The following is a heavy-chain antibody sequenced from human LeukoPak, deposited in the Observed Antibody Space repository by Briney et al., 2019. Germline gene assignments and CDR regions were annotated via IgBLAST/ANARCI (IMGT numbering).Heavy chain of an antibody. Sequence: PGGSLRLSCAASGFTFSTYWMSWVRQAPGKGLEWVANIKEDGSEKYYGDSVKGRFTISRDNAKNSLYLEMNSLRVEDTAVYYCARGTAYDWGQGTLVTVSS. D-gene: IGHD5-18*01. CDR1: GFTFSTYW. CDR2: IKEDGSEK. V-gene: IGHV3-7*01. J-gene: IGHJ4*02. CDR3: ARGTAYD.